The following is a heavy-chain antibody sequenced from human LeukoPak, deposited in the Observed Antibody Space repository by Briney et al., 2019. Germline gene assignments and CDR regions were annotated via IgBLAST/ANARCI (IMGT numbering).Heavy chain of an antibody. CDR3: ARRRDFIDY. D-gene: IGHD3/OR15-3a*01. V-gene: IGHV3-11*01. CDR2: SSSSGSTI. Sequence: GGSLRLSVAAPGFTLSDYYMSWFRLAPGKGLEWVSYSSSSGSTIYYADSVKGRFAISRDNAKNSLYLQMNSLRAEDTAVYYCARRRDFIDYWGQGTLVTVSS. J-gene: IGHJ4*02. CDR1: GFTLSDYY.